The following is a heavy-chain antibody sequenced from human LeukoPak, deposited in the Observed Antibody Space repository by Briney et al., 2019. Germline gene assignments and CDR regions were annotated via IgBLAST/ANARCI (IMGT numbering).Heavy chain of an antibody. CDR3: EREDTVTRVLDY. CDR2: INHSGST. D-gene: IGHD4-17*01. V-gene: IGHV4-34*01. CDR1: GGSFSGYY. J-gene: IGHJ4*02. Sequence: AETLSLTCAVYGGSFSGYYWSWIRQPPGKGLEWIGEINHSGSTNYNPSLKSRVTISVDTSKNQFSLKLSSVTAADTAVYYCEREDTVTRVLDYWGQGTLVTVSS.